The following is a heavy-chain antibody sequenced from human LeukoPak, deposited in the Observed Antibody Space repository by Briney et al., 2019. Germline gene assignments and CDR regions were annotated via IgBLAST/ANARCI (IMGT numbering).Heavy chain of an antibody. CDR2: IWYDGSNK. J-gene: IGHJ4*02. CDR1: GLTFSSYG. CDR3: ARDGIAAALEVLAY. V-gene: IGHV3-33*01. D-gene: IGHD6-13*01. Sequence: GRSLRLSCAASGLTFSSYGMHWVRQAPGKGLEWVAVIWYDGSNKYYADSVKGRFTISRDNSKNTLYLQMNSLRAEDTAVYYCARDGIAAALEVLAYWGQGTLVTVSS.